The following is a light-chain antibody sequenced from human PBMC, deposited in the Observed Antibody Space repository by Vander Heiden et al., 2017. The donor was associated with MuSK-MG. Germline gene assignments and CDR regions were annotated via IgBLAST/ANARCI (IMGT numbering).Light chain of an antibody. CDR3: QAWDSRTVV. CDR2: QDS. Sequence: SYELTQPPSVSVSPGQTASITCSGDKLGDKYACWYQQKAGQSPVLVIYQDSKRPSGIPERFSGSNSGNTATLTISGTQAMDEADYYCQAWDSRTVVFGPGTKVTVL. V-gene: IGLV3-1*01. CDR1: KLGDKY. J-gene: IGLJ1*01.